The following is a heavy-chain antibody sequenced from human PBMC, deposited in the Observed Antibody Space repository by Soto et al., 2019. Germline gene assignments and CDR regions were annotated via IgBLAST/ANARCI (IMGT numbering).Heavy chain of an antibody. D-gene: IGHD3-22*01. CDR3: ARGNRNYYDSSGSFDY. CDR1: GYSFTNYW. J-gene: IGHJ4*02. Sequence: PGESLNISNKGSGYSFTNYWIGWVLQMPGKGLEWMGIIYPGDSDTRYSPSFQGQVTISADKSISTAYLQWSSLKASDTAMYYCARGNRNYYDSSGSFDYWGQGTLVTVSS. CDR2: IYPGDSDT. V-gene: IGHV5-51*01.